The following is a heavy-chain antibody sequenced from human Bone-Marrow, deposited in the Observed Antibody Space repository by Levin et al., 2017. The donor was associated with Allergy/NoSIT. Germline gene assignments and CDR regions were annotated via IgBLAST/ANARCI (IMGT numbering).Heavy chain of an antibody. CDR1: GGSISSNF. CDR3: ARESYRGYCSGGTCYGGDAFDI. V-gene: IGHV4-59*01. J-gene: IGHJ3*02. D-gene: IGHD2-15*01. CDR2: IYKSGTT. Sequence: PGGSLRLSCTVSGGSISSNFWSWIRQPPGKGLEWIGYIYKSGTTDYNPSLKTRATISVDTSKNQFSLQLSSVTAADTAMYYCARESYRGYCSGGTCYGGDAFDIWGQGTMVTVSS.